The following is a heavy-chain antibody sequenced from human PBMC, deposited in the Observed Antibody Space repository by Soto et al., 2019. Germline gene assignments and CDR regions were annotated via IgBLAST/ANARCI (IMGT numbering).Heavy chain of an antibody. CDR2: IYYSGST. CDR3: ARPHKHLVDTTGYYYYYMDV. CDR1: GGSISSYY. J-gene: IGHJ6*03. Sequence: QVQLQESGPGLVKPSETLSLTCTVSGGSISSYYWSWIRQPPGQGLEWIGYIYYSGSTNYNPSLQSRVTLSVDTSKNQYPLTLSSVTAADTAVYYCARPHKHLVDTTGYYYYYMDVWGKGTTVTVSS. V-gene: IGHV4-59*08. D-gene: IGHD6-6*01.